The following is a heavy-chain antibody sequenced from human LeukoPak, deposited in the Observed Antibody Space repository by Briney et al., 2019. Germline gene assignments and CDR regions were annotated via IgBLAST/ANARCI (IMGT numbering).Heavy chain of an antibody. CDR2: IYSGGST. J-gene: IGHJ3*02. CDR3: ASTICGSYYGVDVFYI. D-gene: IGHD1-26*01. Sequence: GGSLRLSCAASGFTVSSNYMSWVRQAPGKGLEWVSVIYSGGSTYYADSVKGRLTISRDNSKNTLYLQMDSLRAEDTAVYYCASTICGSYYGVDVFYIWGQGTMVTVSS. V-gene: IGHV3-53*01. CDR1: GFTVSSNY.